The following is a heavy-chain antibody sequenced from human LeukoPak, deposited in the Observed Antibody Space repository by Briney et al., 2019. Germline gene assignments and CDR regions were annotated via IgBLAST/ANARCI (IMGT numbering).Heavy chain of an antibody. Sequence: GGSLRLSCEGSGFMFGNHGLIWVRQAPGKGLDWLSFIGPSGVTRLYANSVKGRFTISRDNAENSVFLQMNSLRVEDTAVYYCVAGSGWRFDYWGQGTLVTVSS. CDR2: IGPSGVTR. D-gene: IGHD6-19*01. CDR1: GFMFGNHG. V-gene: IGHV3-48*04. J-gene: IGHJ4*02. CDR3: VAGSGWRFDY.